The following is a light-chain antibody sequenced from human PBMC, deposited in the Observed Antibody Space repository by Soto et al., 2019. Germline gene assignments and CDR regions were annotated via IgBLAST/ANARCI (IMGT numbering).Light chain of an antibody. CDR3: CSYAGSSTSRV. J-gene: IGLJ3*02. Sequence: QSALTQPASVSGSPGQSITISCTGTSSDVGSFNLVSWYQQHPGKAPQLMIYEVSKRPSGVSNRFSGSKSGNTASLTISGLQADDEADYYCCSYAGSSTSRVFGGGTKLTVL. V-gene: IGLV2-23*02. CDR2: EVS. CDR1: SSDVGSFNL.